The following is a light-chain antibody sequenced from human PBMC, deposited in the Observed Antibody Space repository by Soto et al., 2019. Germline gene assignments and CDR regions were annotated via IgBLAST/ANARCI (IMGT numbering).Light chain of an antibody. Sequence: QSVLTQPPSASGTPGQRVIISCSGSSSNIGSNSVNWYQQLPGTAPKLLIHSNNQRPSGVPDRFSGSRSGTSASLAISGLQSEDEADYYCATWDDSLDGPVFGGGTELTVL. CDR3: ATWDDSLDGPV. CDR1: SSNIGSNS. V-gene: IGLV1-44*01. J-gene: IGLJ3*02. CDR2: SNN.